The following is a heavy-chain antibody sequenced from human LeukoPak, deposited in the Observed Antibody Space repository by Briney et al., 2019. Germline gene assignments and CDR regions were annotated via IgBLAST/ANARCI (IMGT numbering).Heavy chain of an antibody. CDR3: ARAYYDSWSGYPHYFDY. V-gene: IGHV3-7*03. Sequence: GGSLRLSCAASGFTFSSYWMSWVRQAPGKGLEWVANIKQDGSEKYYVDSVKGRFTISRDNAKNSLYLQMNSLRAEDTAVYYCARAYYDSWSGYPHYFDYWGQGTLVTVSS. J-gene: IGHJ4*02. CDR1: GFTFSSYW. D-gene: IGHD3-3*01. CDR2: IKQDGSEK.